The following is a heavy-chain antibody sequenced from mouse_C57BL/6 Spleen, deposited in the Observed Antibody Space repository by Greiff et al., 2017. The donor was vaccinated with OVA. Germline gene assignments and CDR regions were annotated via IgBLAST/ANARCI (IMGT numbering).Heavy chain of an antibody. Sequence: EVQLQQSGPVLVKPGASVKMSCKASGYTFTDYYMNWVKQSHGKSLEWIGVINPYNGGTSYNQKFKGKATLTVDKSSSTAYMELNSLTSEDSAVYYCARGGIYDGLYWGQGTTLTVSS. D-gene: IGHD2-3*01. CDR1: GYTFTDYY. CDR3: ARGGIYDGLY. J-gene: IGHJ2*01. V-gene: IGHV1-19*01. CDR2: INPYNGGT.